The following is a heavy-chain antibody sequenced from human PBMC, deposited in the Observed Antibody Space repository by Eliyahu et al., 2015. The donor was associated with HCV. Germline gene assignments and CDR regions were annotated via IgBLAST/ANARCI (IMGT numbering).Heavy chain of an antibody. Sequence: EVQLLESGGGLVQPGGSLRLSCAASGFTFSSXAMSWVRQAPGKGLEWVSAISGSGGSTYYADSVKGRFTISRDNSKNTLYLQMNSLRAEDTAVYYCAKDLRGERFFHSSGWDYWGQGTLVTVSS. CDR2: ISGSGGST. CDR1: GFTFSSXA. V-gene: IGHV3-23*01. D-gene: IGHD6-19*01. J-gene: IGHJ4*02. CDR3: AKDLRGERFFHSSGWDY.